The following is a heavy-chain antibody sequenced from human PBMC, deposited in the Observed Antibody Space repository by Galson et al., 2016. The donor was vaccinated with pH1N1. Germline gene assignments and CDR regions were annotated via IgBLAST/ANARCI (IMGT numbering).Heavy chain of an antibody. J-gene: IGHJ6*02. Sequence: SLRLSCAASGFTFSSYAMSWVRQAPGKGLEWVSTLSGSGGSTYYADSVKGRFSISRDHSKNTLFLQMNSLRAEDTAVYYCAKGDDFWSGPSPSYYYAMDVWGQGTTVTVSS. V-gene: IGHV3-23*01. CDR2: LSGSGGST. D-gene: IGHD3-3*01. CDR1: GFTFSSYA. CDR3: AKGDDFWSGPSPSYYYAMDV.